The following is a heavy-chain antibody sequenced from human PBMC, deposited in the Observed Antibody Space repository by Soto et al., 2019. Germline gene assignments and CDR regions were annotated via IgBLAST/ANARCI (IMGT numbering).Heavy chain of an antibody. Sequence: EVQLVESGGGLVQPGGSLRLSCAASGFSLYNYAMDWVRQAPGQGLEWVSYISLSSANIHYADSVRGRYTVSRDNAKNSIYLQMNSMRAEDTAVYYCVREPSRGNEWARYVDLWGRGTLVTVSS. CDR3: VREPSRGNEWARYVDL. V-gene: IGHV3-48*01. CDR1: GFSLYNYA. D-gene: IGHD1-1*01. J-gene: IGHJ2*01. CDR2: ISLSSANI.